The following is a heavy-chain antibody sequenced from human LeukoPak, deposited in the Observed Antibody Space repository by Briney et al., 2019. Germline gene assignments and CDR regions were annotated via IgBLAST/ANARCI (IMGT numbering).Heavy chain of an antibody. J-gene: IGHJ3*02. Sequence: SETLSLTCTVSGGSISSGGYYWSWIRQPPGKGLEWIGYIYHSGSTYYNPSLKSRVTISVDRSKNQFSLKLSSVTAADTAVYYCARDGFWGLLLSHAFDIWGQGTMVTVSS. D-gene: IGHD3-16*01. V-gene: IGHV4-30-2*01. CDR2: IYHSGST. CDR1: GGSISSGGYY. CDR3: ARDGFWGLLLSHAFDI.